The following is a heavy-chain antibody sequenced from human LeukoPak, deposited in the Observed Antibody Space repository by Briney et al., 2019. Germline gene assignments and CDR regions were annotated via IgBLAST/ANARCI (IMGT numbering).Heavy chain of an antibody. Sequence: ASVTVSCKASGYTFTSYDINWVRQATGQGVEWMGWMNPNRGNTGYAQKFQGRVTMTRKTSIRTAYMELSSLRYADTAVYYCAGEGWELKVFSYWGQGTLVTVSS. D-gene: IGHD2-8*01. CDR1: GYTFTSYD. CDR2: MNPNRGNT. V-gene: IGHV1-8*01. J-gene: IGHJ4*02. CDR3: AGEGWELKVFSY.